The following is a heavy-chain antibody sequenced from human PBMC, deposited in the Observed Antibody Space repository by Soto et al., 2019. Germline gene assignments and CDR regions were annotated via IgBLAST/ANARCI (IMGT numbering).Heavy chain of an antibody. Sequence: SESLSLTCTVSGGSMIAYYWNWMRQPPGKGLQWIGYTYYSGSTTYNPSLKSRVTISVDSSKNQFSLKLDSVTPADTAVYYCARVRGTAGKRYFDYWGPGTLVTVSS. D-gene: IGHD6-13*01. V-gene: IGHV4-59*01. CDR2: TYYSGST. CDR3: ARVRGTAGKRYFDY. J-gene: IGHJ4*02. CDR1: GGSMIAYY.